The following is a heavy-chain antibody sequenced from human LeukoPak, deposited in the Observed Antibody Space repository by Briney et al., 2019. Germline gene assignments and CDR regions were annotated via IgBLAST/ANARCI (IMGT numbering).Heavy chain of an antibody. CDR2: IYSSGNT. J-gene: IGHJ4*02. CDR1: GVSISSYY. CDR3: ARIGNYYFDY. Sequence: PSETLSLTCTVSGVSISSYYWSWIRQPAGKGLEWIGRIYSSGNTNYNPSLKSRVTISVDKSKNLFSLKLTSVTAADTAVYFCARIGNYYFDYWGQGTLVTVSS. D-gene: IGHD1-1*01. V-gene: IGHV4-4*07.